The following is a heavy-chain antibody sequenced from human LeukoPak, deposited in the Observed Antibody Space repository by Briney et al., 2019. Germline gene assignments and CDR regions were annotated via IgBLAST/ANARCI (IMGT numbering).Heavy chain of an antibody. CDR3: GYSSSWYSGGAYFAS. J-gene: IGHJ4*02. D-gene: IGHD6-13*01. V-gene: IGHV4-34*01. CDR2: INHSGST. Sequence: SETLSLTCAVYGGSFSGYYWSWIRQPPGKGLEWIGEINHSGSTNYNPSLKSRVTISVDTSKNQFSLKLSSVTAADTAVYYCGYSSSWYSGGAYFASWGQGTLVTVSS. CDR1: GGSFSGYY.